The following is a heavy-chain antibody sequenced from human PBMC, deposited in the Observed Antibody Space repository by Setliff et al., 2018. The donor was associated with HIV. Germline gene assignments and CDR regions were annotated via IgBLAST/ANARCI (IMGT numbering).Heavy chain of an antibody. CDR3: ARGLSFYDPGGFDY. Sequence: SETLSLTCAVYGGSLSCYYWSWIRQPPGKGLEWFGEINHSGSTNYNPSLKSRVTISVDTSKNQFSLKLSSVTAADTAVYYCARGLSFYDPGGFDYWGQGTLVTVSS. V-gene: IGHV4-34*01. D-gene: IGHD3-22*01. CDR2: INHSGST. J-gene: IGHJ4*02. CDR1: GGSLSCYY.